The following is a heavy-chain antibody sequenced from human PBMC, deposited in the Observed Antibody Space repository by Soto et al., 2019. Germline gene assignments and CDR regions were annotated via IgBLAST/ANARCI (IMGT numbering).Heavy chain of an antibody. V-gene: IGHV1-8*01. CDR2: MNPNSGNT. Sequence: ASVKVSCKVSGYTFTSYDINWVRQATGQGLEWMGWMNPNSGNTGYAQKFQGRVTMTRNTSISTAYMELSSLRSEDTAVYYCARLESHYXFWSGYYTSYYYYGMDVWGQGTTVTVSS. D-gene: IGHD3-3*01. J-gene: IGHJ6*02. CDR1: GYTFTSYD. CDR3: ARLESHYXFWSGYYTSYYYYGMDV.